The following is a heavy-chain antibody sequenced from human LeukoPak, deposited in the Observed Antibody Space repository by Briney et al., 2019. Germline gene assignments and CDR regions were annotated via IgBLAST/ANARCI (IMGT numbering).Heavy chain of an antibody. D-gene: IGHD2-15*01. CDR3: STEGSRNLGYCSGGGCYARDAFDI. V-gene: IGHV3-15*01. CDR2: IKNKGGGDTT. Sequence: GGSLRLSCAASGFTFSSYSMNWVRQAPGKGLEWVGRIKNKGGGDTTHYAAPVKGRCTISRDDSQNTLYLQMNSLTIEDTAVYYCSTEGSRNLGYCSGGGCYARDAFDIWGQGTMVTVSS. CDR1: GFTFSSYS. J-gene: IGHJ3*02.